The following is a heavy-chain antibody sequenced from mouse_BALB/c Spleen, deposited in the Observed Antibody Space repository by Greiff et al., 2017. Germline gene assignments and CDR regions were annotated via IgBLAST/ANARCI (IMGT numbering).Heavy chain of an antibody. Sequence: EVQLQQSGAELVRSGASVKLSCTASGFNIKDYYMHWVKQRPEQGLEWIGWIDPENGDTEYAPKFQGKATMTADTSSNTAYLQLSSLTSEDTAVYYCNAIYGNYVGFDYWGQGTTLTVSS. J-gene: IGHJ2*01. D-gene: IGHD2-1*01. CDR3: NAIYGNYVGFDY. V-gene: IGHV14-4*02. CDR2: IDPENGDT. CDR1: GFNIKDYY.